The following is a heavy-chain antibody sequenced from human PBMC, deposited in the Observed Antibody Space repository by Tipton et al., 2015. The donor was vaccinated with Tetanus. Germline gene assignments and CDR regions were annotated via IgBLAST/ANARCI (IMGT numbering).Heavy chain of an antibody. CDR1: GYSFTGYG. D-gene: IGHD1-1*01. V-gene: IGHV1-18*01. CDR2: INTDKGST. J-gene: IGHJ4*02. Sequence: QLVQSGPEAKKPGASVKVSCTASGYSFTGYGINWARQAPGQGLEWMGWINTDKGSTNNAQNLQGRVIMTTDTSTLTACMELRSLRSDDTAGYYCARGGTMDDWGQGTLVTVSS. CDR3: ARGGTMDD.